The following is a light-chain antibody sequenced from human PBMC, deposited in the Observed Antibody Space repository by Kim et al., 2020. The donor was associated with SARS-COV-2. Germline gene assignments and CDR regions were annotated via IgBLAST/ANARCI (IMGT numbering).Light chain of an antibody. V-gene: IGLV3-21*04. Sequence: SYELTQPPSVSVAPGKTARITCGGNNIGRKSVHWYQQKPGQAPVLAIYYDTDRPSGIPERFSGSNSGNTATLTISRVEAGDEADYYCQVWDSRSGYVFGT. CDR2: YDT. CDR3: QVWDSRSGYV. J-gene: IGLJ1*01. CDR1: NIGRKS.